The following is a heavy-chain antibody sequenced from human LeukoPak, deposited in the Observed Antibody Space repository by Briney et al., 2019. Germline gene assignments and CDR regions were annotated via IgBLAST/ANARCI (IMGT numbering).Heavy chain of an antibody. Sequence: PERSLRLSCAASGFTFSNYGMHWVHQAPGKGLDWVAFISYDGSNTYYVDSVKGRFTISRDNSKNTLYLQMNSLRTEDTAVYYCAKGYGSGSYSTDYWGQGTLVTVSS. V-gene: IGHV3-30*18. CDR2: ISYDGSNT. J-gene: IGHJ4*02. CDR3: AKGYGSGSYSTDY. D-gene: IGHD3-10*01. CDR1: GFTFSNYG.